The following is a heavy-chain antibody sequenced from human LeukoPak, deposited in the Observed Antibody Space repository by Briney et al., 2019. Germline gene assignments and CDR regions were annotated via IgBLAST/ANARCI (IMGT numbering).Heavy chain of an antibody. J-gene: IGHJ5*02. CDR3: ARTGSSRSWFDR. Sequence: PSETLSLTCTVSDYSISSGYYWGWIRQPPGRGLEWIASIFHSGSTYYNPSLKSRVTISVDTFKNQFSLKLSYVTAADTAVYYCARTGSSRSWFDRWGQGTLVTVSS. V-gene: IGHV4-38-2*02. CDR1: DYSISSGYY. CDR2: IFHSGST. D-gene: IGHD1-1*01.